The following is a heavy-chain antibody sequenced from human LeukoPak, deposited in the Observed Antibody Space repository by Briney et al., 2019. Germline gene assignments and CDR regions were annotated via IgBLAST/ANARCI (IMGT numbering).Heavy chain of an antibody. CDR3: ARALGRIEVAAYYYYYYMDV. CDR2: ISYDVINK. J-gene: IGHJ6*03. D-gene: IGHD6-19*01. Sequence: GGSLRLSCAASGFRFSAYGMHWVRQAPGKGLEWVAVISYDVINKFYADSVKGRFTVSRDNSNNTLYLQMNSLRAEDTAVYYCARALGRIEVAAYYYYYYMDVWGKGTTVTVSS. CDR1: GFRFSAYG. V-gene: IGHV3-30*03.